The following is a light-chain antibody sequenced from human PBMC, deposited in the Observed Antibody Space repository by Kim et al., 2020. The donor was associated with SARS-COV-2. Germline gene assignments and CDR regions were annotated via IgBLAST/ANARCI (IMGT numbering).Light chain of an antibody. Sequence: QLVLTQSPSAYASLGASVKLTCTLRSGHSSYAIAWHQQQPEKGPRYLMKLNGDGSHSKGDGIPDRFSGSSSGAERYLTISSLQSEDEADYYCQTWGTGIHEVFDGGTQLTVL. CDR2: LNGDGSH. CDR1: SGHSSYA. V-gene: IGLV4-69*01. J-gene: IGLJ3*02. CDR3: QTWGTGIHEV.